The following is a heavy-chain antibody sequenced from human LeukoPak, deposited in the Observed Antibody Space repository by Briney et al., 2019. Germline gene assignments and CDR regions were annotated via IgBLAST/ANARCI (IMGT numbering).Heavy chain of an antibody. J-gene: IGHJ3*02. Sequence: GESLKISCKGSGYSFTSYWIGWVRQMPGKGLEWMGIIYPGDSDTRDSPSFQGQVTISADKSISTAYLQWSSLKASDTAMYYCARPMDYGRGFDAFDIWGQGTMVTVSS. V-gene: IGHV5-51*01. CDR1: GYSFTSYW. CDR2: IYPGDSDT. D-gene: IGHD4-17*01. CDR3: ARPMDYGRGFDAFDI.